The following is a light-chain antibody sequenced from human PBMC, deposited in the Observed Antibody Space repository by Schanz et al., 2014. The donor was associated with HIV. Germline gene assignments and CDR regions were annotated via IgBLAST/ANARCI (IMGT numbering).Light chain of an antibody. V-gene: IGLV1-47*01. CDR3: AAWDGSLSDRV. CDR2: RNN. J-gene: IGLJ2*01. Sequence: QSVLTQPPSASETPGQRVTISCSGSSSNVGSNAVNWYHHLPGAAPKLLIYRNNQRPSGVPDRFSGSKSGTSASLAISGLRSGDEADYYCAAWDGSLSDRVFGGGTKLTVL. CDR1: SSNVGSNA.